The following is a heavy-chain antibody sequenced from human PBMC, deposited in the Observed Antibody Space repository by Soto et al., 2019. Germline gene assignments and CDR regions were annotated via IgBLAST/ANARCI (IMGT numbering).Heavy chain of an antibody. J-gene: IGHJ5*02. V-gene: IGHV4-31*03. CDR3: ARGGYSYGPSIRNWFDP. Sequence: QVQLQESGPGLVKPTQTLSLTCTVSGGSISSGGYYWSWIRQHPGKGLEWIGYIYYSGSTYYNPSLKSRATISVDTSKNQFSLKLSSVTAADAAVYYCARGGYSYGPSIRNWFDPWGQGTLVTVSS. CDR1: GGSISSGGYY. D-gene: IGHD5-18*01. CDR2: IYYSGST.